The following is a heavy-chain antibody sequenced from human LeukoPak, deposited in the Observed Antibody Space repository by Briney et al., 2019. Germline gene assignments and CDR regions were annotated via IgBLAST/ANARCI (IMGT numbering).Heavy chain of an antibody. CDR2: VSASSNI. CDR1: GFTFSSYT. CDR3: ARDIVPPGLFWDY. Sequence: GGSLRLSCAASGFTFSSYTMNWVRQAPGKGLQWVSTVSASSNIHYSESVKGRFTISRDNARNSLYLQMNSLRADDTAVYYCARDIVPPGLFWDYWGQGTLVTVSS. V-gene: IGHV3-21*04. D-gene: IGHD2-2*01. J-gene: IGHJ4*02.